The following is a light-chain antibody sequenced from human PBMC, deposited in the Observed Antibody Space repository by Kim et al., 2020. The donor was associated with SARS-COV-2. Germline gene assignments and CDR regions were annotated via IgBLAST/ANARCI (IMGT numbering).Light chain of an antibody. Sequence: QSALTQPRSVSGSPGQSVTISCTGTSCDVGGYNYVSWYQQHPGKAPKLMIYDVSKRPSGVPDRFSGSKSGNTASLTISGLQAEDEADYYCCSYAGSYTFVVFGGGTQLTVL. CDR2: DVS. CDR3: CSYAGSYTFVV. J-gene: IGLJ2*01. CDR1: SCDVGGYNY. V-gene: IGLV2-11*01.